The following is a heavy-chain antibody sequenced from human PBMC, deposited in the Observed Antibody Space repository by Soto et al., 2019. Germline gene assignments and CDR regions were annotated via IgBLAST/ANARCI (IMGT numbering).Heavy chain of an antibody. V-gene: IGHV3-11*01. D-gene: IGHD3-16*02. J-gene: IGHJ6*02. CDR1: GFTFSDYY. CDR3: ARDEVITFGGVIVGVSGMDV. Sequence: GGSLRLSCAASGFTFSDYYMSWISQAPGKGLEWVSYISSSGSTIYYADSVKGRFTISRDNAKNSLYLQMNSLRAEDTAVYYCARDEVITFGGVIVGVSGMDVWGQGTTVTVSS. CDR2: ISSSGSTI.